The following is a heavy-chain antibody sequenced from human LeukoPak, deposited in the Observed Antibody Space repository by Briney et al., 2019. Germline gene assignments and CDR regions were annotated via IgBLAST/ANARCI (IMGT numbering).Heavy chain of an antibody. CDR2: MNPNSGNT. J-gene: IGHJ4*02. CDR1: GGTFSSYA. D-gene: IGHD2-2*01. Sequence: ASVKVSCKASGGTFSSYAISWVRQAPGQGLEYMGWMNPNSGNTGYAQKFRGRVTMTSDASTTSAYMELSSLTSEDTAVYYCTRAVRNQLLSEYWGQGTLITVSS. V-gene: IGHV1-8*02. CDR3: TRAVRNQLLSEY.